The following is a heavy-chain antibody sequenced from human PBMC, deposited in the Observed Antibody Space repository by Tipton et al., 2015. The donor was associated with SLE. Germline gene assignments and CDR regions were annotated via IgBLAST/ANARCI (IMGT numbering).Heavy chain of an antibody. V-gene: IGHV4-59*01. J-gene: IGHJ5*02. CDR1: GGSISSYY. Sequence: TLSLTCTVSGGSISSYYWSWIRQPPGKGLEWIGYIYYSGNTNYNPSLKSRVTISVDTSKNQLSLRLSSVTAADTAVFYCARDVGSNYGYWFDPWGQGTLVTVSS. CDR3: ARDVGSNYGYWFDP. D-gene: IGHD4-17*01. CDR2: IYYSGNT.